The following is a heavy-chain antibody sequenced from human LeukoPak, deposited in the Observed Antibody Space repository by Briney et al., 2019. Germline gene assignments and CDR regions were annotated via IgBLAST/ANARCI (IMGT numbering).Heavy chain of an antibody. J-gene: IGHJ4*02. CDR3: ARGRGYCAGVSCDIDY. V-gene: IGHV3-48*04. Sequence: GGSLRLSCAASGFTFNAYSMNWVRQAPGKGLEWVSNIISRGDTTHYAASVKGRFTISRDNAKNSVFLHLNSLRGDDTAVYYCARGRGYCAGVSCDIDYWGQGTLVTVSS. CDR1: GFTFNAYS. CDR2: IISRGDTT. D-gene: IGHD2-8*02.